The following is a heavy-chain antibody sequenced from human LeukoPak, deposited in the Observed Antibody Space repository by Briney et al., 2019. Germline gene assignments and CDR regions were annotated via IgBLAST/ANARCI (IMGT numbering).Heavy chain of an antibody. CDR2: IYYSGST. V-gene: IGHV4-39*01. CDR1: GGSISSSSYY. J-gene: IGHJ3*02. Sequence: PSETLSLTCTVSGGSISSSSYYWGWIRQPPGKGLVWIGSIYYSGSTYYNPSLKSRVTISVDTSKNQFSLKLSSVTAADTAVYYCAVGRPSRGVTDAFDIWGQGTMVTVSS. D-gene: IGHD3-10*01. CDR3: AVGRPSRGVTDAFDI.